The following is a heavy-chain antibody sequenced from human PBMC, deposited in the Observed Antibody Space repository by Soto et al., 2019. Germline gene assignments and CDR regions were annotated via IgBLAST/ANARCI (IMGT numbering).Heavy chain of an antibody. CDR2: INADSGET. CDR1: GYTFTTNG. V-gene: IGHV1-18*04. CDR3: ARDLGYGDYGTDY. D-gene: IGHD4-17*01. J-gene: IGHJ4*02. Sequence: QVQLVQSGAEVKESGASVKVSCKASGYTFTTNGVSWVRQGPGQGLEWMGWINADSGETRYAQKFQGRGTMTTDTSTSTAYMDLRSLTSDDTAVYYCARDLGYGDYGTDYWGQGTLVTVSS.